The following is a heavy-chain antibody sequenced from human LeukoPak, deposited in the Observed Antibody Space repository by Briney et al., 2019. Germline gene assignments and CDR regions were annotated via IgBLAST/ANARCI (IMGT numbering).Heavy chain of an antibody. D-gene: IGHD3-3*01. CDR3: ATTEGWSGYTESSYYGMDV. Sequence: GASVKVSSKASGGTFTSYAISWVRQAPGQGLEWGGRIMPILGIANDAQKFQGRVTITADKSTSTAYMKLSSLRSEDTAVYYCATTEGWSGYTESSYYGMDVWGQGTTVTVSS. CDR1: GGTFTSYA. V-gene: IGHV1-69*04. CDR2: IMPILGIA. J-gene: IGHJ6*02.